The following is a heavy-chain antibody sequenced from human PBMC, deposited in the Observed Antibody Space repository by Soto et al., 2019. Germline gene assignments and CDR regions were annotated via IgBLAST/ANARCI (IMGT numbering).Heavy chain of an antibody. V-gene: IGHV1-18*01. J-gene: IGHJ6*02. D-gene: IGHD2-2*01. CDR2: ISAYNGNT. CDR3: AREGYCISTSCRHYDYYGMDV. CDR1: GYTFTSYG. Sequence: QVQLVQSGAEVKKPGASVKVSCKASGYTFTSYGISWVRQAPGQGLEWMGWISAYNGNTNYAQKLQGRVTMTTDTPPSTAYMELRSLRSDDTTVYYCAREGYCISTSCRHYDYYGMDVWGQGTTVTVSS.